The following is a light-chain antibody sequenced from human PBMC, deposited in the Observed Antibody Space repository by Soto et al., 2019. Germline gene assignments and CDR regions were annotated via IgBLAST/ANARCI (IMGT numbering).Light chain of an antibody. CDR1: QGISTY. J-gene: IGKJ1*01. V-gene: IGKV1-39*01. CDR3: QQYGSSPQT. Sequence: DIQMTQSPSSLSASVGGRVTITCRASQGISTYLNWYQQKPGKAPKLLIYAASSLQSGVPSRFSGSGSGTDFTLTISRLEPEDFAVYYCQQYGSSPQTFGQGTKVDIK. CDR2: AAS.